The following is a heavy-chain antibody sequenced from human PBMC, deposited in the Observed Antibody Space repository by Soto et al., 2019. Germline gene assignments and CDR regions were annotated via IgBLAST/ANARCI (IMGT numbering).Heavy chain of an antibody. J-gene: IGHJ4*02. V-gene: IGHV3-30-3*01. D-gene: IGHD6-19*01. CDR3: ARAYSSGWYSIDY. CDR2: ISYDGSNK. CDR1: GFTFSSYA. Sequence: QVQLVESGGGVVQPGRSLRLSCAASGFTFSSYAMHWVRQAPGKGLEWVAVISYDGSNKYYADSVKGRFTISRDNSKNTLYLQMNILRAEDTVVYYCARAYSSGWYSIDYWGQGSLVTVSS.